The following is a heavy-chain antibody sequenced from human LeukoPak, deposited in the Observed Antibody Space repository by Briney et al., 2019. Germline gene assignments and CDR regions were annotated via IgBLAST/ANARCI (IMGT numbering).Heavy chain of an antibody. CDR3: AKKWGAYFDY. CDR2: ISGSGVNT. D-gene: IGHD3-16*01. V-gene: IGHV3-23*01. CDR1: GFTFSTYA. Sequence: GGSLRLSCAASGFTFSTYAMSWVRQAPGKGLEWVSDISGSGVNTYYADSVKGRFTISRDNSKNTLYLEMNGLRAEDTAVYYCAKKWGAYFDYWGQGTLVTVSS. J-gene: IGHJ4*02.